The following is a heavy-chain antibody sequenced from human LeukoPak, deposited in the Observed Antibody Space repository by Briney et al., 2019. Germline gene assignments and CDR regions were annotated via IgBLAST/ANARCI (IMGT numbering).Heavy chain of an antibody. V-gene: IGHV4-34*01. CDR1: GGSISSYY. D-gene: IGHD3-9*01. Sequence: PSETLSLTCTVSGGSISSYYWSWIRQPPGKGLEWIGEINHSGSTNYNPSLKSRVTISVDTSKNQFSLKLSSVTAADTAVYYCARGSVLRYFDWLSTPIDYWGQGTLVTVSS. CDR2: INHSGST. J-gene: IGHJ4*02. CDR3: ARGSVLRYFDWLSTPIDY.